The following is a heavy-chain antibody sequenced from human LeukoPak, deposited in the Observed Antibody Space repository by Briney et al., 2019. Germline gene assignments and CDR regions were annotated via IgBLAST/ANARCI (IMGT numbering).Heavy chain of an antibody. CDR3: AREADYDFWSGYWRDY. J-gene: IGHJ4*02. D-gene: IGHD3-3*01. V-gene: IGHV1-8*02. CDR1: GYTFTSYG. CDR2: MNPNSGNT. Sequence: ASVKVSCKASGYTFTSYGISWVRQATGQGLEWMGWMNPNSGNTGYAQKFQGRVTMTRNTSISTAYMELSSLRSEDTAVYYCAREADYDFWSGYWRDYWGQGTLVTVSS.